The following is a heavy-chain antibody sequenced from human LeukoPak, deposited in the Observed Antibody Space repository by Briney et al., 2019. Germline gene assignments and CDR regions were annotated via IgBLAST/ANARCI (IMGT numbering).Heavy chain of an antibody. J-gene: IGHJ4*02. V-gene: IGHV3-23*01. D-gene: IGHD4-23*01. CDR2: TSGSGGNT. CDR3: AKVNHDYGGKEYYFDY. CDR1: GFTFNTYA. Sequence: PGGSLRLSCAASGFTFNTYAMYWVRQAPGKGLEWVSSTSGSGGNTFHADSVKGRFTMSRDNSKNTLYLQMNSLRAEDTAVYYCAKVNHDYGGKEYYFDYWGQGTLVTVSS.